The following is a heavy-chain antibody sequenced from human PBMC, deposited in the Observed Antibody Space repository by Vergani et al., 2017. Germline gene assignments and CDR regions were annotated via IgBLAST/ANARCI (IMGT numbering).Heavy chain of an antibody. CDR3: ASAGDYYSNYDHYYYYYYMDV. V-gene: IGHV1-69*01. CDR2: IIPIFGTA. J-gene: IGHJ6*03. D-gene: IGHD4-11*01. Sequence: QVQLVQSGAEVKKPGSSVKVSCKASGGTFSSYAISWVRQAPGQGLEWMGGIIPIFGTANYAQKFQGRVTITADESTGTAYMELGSLRSEDTAVYYCASAGDYYSNYDHYYYYYYMDVWGKGTTVTVSS. CDR1: GGTFSSYA.